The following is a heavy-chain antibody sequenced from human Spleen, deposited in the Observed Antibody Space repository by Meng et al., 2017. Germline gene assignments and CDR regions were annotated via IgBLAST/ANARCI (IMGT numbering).Heavy chain of an antibody. Sequence: GGSLRLSCAASGFTFSSYSMNWVRQAPGKGLEWVSSISSSSSYIYYADFVKGRVTVSRDNSKKTLYLQMNSLRAEDTAVYYCARDSYSYNWNDFIDYWGQGTVVTVSS. D-gene: IGHD1-1*01. CDR1: GFTFSSYS. V-gene: IGHV3-21*01. CDR3: ARDSYSYNWNDFIDY. CDR2: ISSSSSYI. J-gene: IGHJ4*02.